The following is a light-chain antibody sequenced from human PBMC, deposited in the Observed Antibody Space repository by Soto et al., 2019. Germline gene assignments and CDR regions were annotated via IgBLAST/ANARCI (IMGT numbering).Light chain of an antibody. Sequence: SSLSGSVGDRVTIPCHASQDISNYLNWYQQKPGKAPKLLIYDASNLETGVPSRFSGSGSGTDFTFTISSLQPEDIATYYCQQYDNLPITSGQGARLEIK. CDR3: QQYDNLPIT. CDR2: DAS. CDR1: QDISNY. J-gene: IGKJ5*01. V-gene: IGKV1-33*01.